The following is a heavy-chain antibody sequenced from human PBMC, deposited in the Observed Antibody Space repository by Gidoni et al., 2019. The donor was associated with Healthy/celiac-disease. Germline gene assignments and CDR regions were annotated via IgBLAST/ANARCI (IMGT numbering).Heavy chain of an antibody. J-gene: IGHJ4*02. D-gene: IGHD3-3*01. CDR1: GFSLSTSGVG. Sequence: QITLKESGPTLVKPTQTLTLTCTFSGFSLSTSGVGVCWLRQPPGKALELLALIYWNDDKRYRPSLKSRLTITKDTSKNQVVLTLTNMDPVDTATYYCAHGTYDFWSAYHGRGPGALYLDYWGQGTLVTVSS. CDR3: AHGTYDFWSAYHGRGPGALYLDY. CDR2: IYWNDDK. V-gene: IGHV2-5*01.